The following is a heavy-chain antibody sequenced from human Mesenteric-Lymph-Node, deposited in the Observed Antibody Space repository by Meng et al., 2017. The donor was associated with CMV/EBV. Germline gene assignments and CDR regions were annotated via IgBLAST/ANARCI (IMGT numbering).Heavy chain of an antibody. CDR1: GGSISSSDYY. CDR2: IYYSGFT. Sequence: GSLRLSCTVSGGSISSSDYYWSWIRQPPGKGLEWIGYIYYSGFTNYNPSLKSRVSMSVDTSKNQFSLKLSSVTAADTAVYYCARDSMVSEWYYFDYWGQGTLVTVSS. CDR3: ARDSMVSEWYYFDY. J-gene: IGHJ4*02. D-gene: IGHD2-8*01. V-gene: IGHV4-61*08.